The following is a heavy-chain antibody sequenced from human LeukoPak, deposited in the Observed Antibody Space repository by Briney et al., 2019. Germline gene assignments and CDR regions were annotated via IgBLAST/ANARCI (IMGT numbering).Heavy chain of an antibody. CDR1: GFTFSSYA. CDR2: ISGSGGST. V-gene: IGHV3-23*01. J-gene: IGHJ4*02. Sequence: GGSLRLSCAASGFTFSSYAMSWVRQAPGKGLEWVSAISGSGGSTYYADSVKGRFTISRDNSKNTLYLQMNSLRAEDTAVYYCAKGSDYYDSSGYYLYWGQGTLVTVSS. CDR3: AKGSDYYDSSGYYLY. D-gene: IGHD3-22*01.